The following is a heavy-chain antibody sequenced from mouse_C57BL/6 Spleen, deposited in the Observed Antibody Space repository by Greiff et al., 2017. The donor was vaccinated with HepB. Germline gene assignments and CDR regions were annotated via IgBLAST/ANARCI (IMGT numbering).Heavy chain of an antibody. V-gene: IGHV1-82*01. J-gene: IGHJ3*01. D-gene: IGHD3-2*02. CDR1: GYAFSSSW. Sequence: VQLQQSGPELVKPGASVKISCKASGYAFSSSWMNWVKQRPGKGLEWIGRIYPGDGDTNYNGKFKGKATLTADKSSSTAYMQLSSLTSEDSAVYLCGRRTAQAPDWFAYWGQGTLVTVSA. CDR2: IYPGDGDT. CDR3: GRRTAQAPDWFAY.